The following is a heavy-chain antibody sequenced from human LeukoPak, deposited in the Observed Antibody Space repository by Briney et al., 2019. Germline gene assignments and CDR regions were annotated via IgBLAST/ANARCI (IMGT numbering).Heavy chain of an antibody. D-gene: IGHD5-18*01. CDR2: ISSISSYI. J-gene: IGHJ6*03. V-gene: IGHV3-21*01. CDR3: AREASGYSYGRTYYMDV. CDR1: GFTFSSYS. Sequence: GGSLRLSCAASGFTFSSYSMNWVRQAPGKGLEWVSSISSISSYIYYADSVKGRFTISRDNAKNSLYLQMNSLRAEDTAVYYCAREASGYSYGRTYYMDVWGKGTTVTVSS.